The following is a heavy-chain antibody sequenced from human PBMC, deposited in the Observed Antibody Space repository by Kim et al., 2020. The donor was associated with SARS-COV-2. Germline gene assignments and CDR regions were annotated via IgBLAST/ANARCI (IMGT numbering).Heavy chain of an antibody. Sequence: SETLSLTCTVSGGSISSGGYYWSWIRQHPGKGLEWIGYIYYSGSTYYNPSLKSRVTISVDTSKNQFSLKLSSVTAADTAVYYCARDRPYCSSTSCSRSYAFDIWGQGTMVTVSS. CDR2: IYYSGST. CDR3: ARDRPYCSSTSCSRSYAFDI. J-gene: IGHJ3*02. CDR1: GGSISSGGYY. V-gene: IGHV4-31*03. D-gene: IGHD2-2*01.